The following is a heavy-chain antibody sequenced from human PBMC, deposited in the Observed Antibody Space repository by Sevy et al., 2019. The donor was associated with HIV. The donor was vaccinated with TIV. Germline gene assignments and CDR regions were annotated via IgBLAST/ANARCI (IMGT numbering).Heavy chain of an antibody. D-gene: IGHD4-4*01. CDR3: ARDVDSNYDGIDA. V-gene: IGHV3-33*01. J-gene: IGHJ6*02. CDR1: GFIFSNHG. CDR2: IWYDGSDT. Sequence: GGSLRLSCAASGFIFSNHGMHWVRQAPGKELEWVARIWYDGSDTYYGESVKGRFTISRDNSKNTVDLQMNSQRVEDTAVYYCARDVDSNYDGIDAWGQGTTVTVSS.